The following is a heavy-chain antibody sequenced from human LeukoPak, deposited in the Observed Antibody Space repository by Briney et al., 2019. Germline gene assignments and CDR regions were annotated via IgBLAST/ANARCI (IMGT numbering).Heavy chain of an antibody. J-gene: IGHJ4*02. CDR3: ARESGGRTGGKTFDY. Sequence: ASVKVSCKASGYTFTDYYTHWVRQVPGQGREGMGIFRPSGTTTVYPLELQGRVTLTRDTSTSTVYMEPSSLTSADTAVYFCARESGGRTGGKTFDYWGQGTLVTVSS. CDR1: GYTFTDYY. CDR2: FRPSGTTT. V-gene: IGHV1-46*01. D-gene: IGHD1-26*01.